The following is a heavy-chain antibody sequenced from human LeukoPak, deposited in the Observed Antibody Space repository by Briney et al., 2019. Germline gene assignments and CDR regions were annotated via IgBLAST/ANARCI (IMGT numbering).Heavy chain of an antibody. D-gene: IGHD3-10*01. Sequence: GGSLRLSCAAPGFTFSNYWMGWVRQAPGKGLEWVANIREDGSEKYYVDSVKGQFTISRDNAKNSLFLQMDSLRAEDTAVYYCARDLAGHYYGSGSSFDYWGQGTLVTVS. J-gene: IGHJ4*02. CDR3: ARDLAGHYYGSGSSFDY. CDR2: IREDGSEK. CDR1: GFTFSNYW. V-gene: IGHV3-7*01.